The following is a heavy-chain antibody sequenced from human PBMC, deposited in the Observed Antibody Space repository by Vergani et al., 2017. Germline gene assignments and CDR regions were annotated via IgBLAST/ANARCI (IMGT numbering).Heavy chain of an antibody. D-gene: IGHD3-3*01. CDR1: GFTFGYYA. V-gene: IGHV3-49*03. CDR2: IRSKAYGQAT. CDR3: ARLGDGYYYHGFDI. J-gene: IGHJ3*02. Sequence: EVQLVESGGDLVQPGRSLRLSCTASGFTFGYYAMDWFRQAPGQGLEWVGGIRSKAYGQATIYAASVKGRFTISRDDSKSIAYLQMNNLQTEDTAMYYCARLGDGYYYHGFDIWGQGTAVTVSS.